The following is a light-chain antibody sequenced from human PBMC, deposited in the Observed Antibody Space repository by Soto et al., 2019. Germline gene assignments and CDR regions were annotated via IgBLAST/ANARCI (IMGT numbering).Light chain of an antibody. CDR3: QQYNSYSPIT. CDR1: QSISSW. V-gene: IGKV1-5*03. CDR2: RAS. J-gene: IGKJ5*01. Sequence: DIQMTQSPSTLSASVGDRVTITCRASQSISSWLAWYQQKPGKAPKLLIYRASSLESGVPSRFSGSGSGTEFTFTISSLQPDDFATYYCQQYNSYSPITFGQGTRLEIK.